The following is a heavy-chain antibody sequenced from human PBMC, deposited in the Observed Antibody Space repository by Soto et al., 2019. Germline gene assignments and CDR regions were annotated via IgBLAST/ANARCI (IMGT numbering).Heavy chain of an antibody. J-gene: IGHJ4*02. CDR2: ISAYNGNT. Sequence: GASVKVSCKASGYTFTSYGISWVRQAPGQGLEWMGWISAYNGNTNYAQKLQGRVTMTTDTSTSTAYMELRSLRSDDTAVYYCARGGLPNPAAGIVYFDYWGQGTLVTVSS. V-gene: IGHV1-18*01. CDR3: ARGGLPNPAAGIVYFDY. CDR1: GYTFTSYG. D-gene: IGHD6-13*01.